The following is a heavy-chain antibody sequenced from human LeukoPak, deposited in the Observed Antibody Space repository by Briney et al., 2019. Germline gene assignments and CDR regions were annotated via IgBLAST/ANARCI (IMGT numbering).Heavy chain of an antibody. V-gene: IGHV4-38-2*02. D-gene: IGHD5-12*01. CDR3: ARESYEESGYDRIDY. CDR2: IYHSGST. CDR1: GGSISSYY. J-gene: IGHJ4*02. Sequence: SETLSLTCTVSGGSISSYYWSWIRQPPGKGLEWIGSIYHSGSTYYNPSLKSRVTISVDTSKNQFSLKLSSVTAADTAVYYCARESYEESGYDRIDYWGQGTLVTVSS.